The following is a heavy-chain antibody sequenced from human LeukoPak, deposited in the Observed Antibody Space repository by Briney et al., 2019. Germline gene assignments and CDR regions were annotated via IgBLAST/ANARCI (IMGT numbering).Heavy chain of an antibody. J-gene: IGHJ6*04. D-gene: IGHD2-2*01. Sequence: GGSLRLSCAASGFTFSSYAMSWVRQAPGKGLEWVSAISGSGGSTYYADSVKGRFTISRDNSKNTLYLQMNSLRAEDTAVYYCAKGSQICSSTSCYFGYYYYGMDVWGKGTTVTVSS. CDR1: GFTFSSYA. CDR3: AKGSQICSSTSCYFGYYYYGMDV. CDR2: ISGSGGST. V-gene: IGHV3-23*01.